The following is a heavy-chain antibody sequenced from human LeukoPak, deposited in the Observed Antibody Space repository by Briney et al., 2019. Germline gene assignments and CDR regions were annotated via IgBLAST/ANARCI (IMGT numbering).Heavy chain of an antibody. V-gene: IGHV4-34*01. D-gene: IGHD3-22*01. CDR3: ARSLEGDYGSSGYYFSYFDY. CDR1: GGSFIGSY. J-gene: IGHJ4*02. CDR2: MNHSGTT. Sequence: SETLSLTCGVSGGSFIGSYCSWIRQPPGKGLEWIGEMNHSGTTNYNPSLKSRVTISEDTSKKQFSLQLTSVTAADTAVYYCARSLEGDYGSSGYYFSYFDYWGQGTLVTVSS.